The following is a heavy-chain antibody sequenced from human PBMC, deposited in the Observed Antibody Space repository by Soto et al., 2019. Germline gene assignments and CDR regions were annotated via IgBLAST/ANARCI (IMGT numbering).Heavy chain of an antibody. Sequence: QVQLQESGPGLVKPSGTLSLTCTVSGASISSTSSGDWWSWVRQPPGKGLEWIGEIYHSGSTNYNPSLKSLVTMSVDKSKNQFSLRLSSVTAADTAVYYCAKMVGATLVDYWGQGTLVTVSS. D-gene: IGHD1-26*01. J-gene: IGHJ4*02. V-gene: IGHV4-4*02. CDR3: AKMVGATLVDY. CDR1: GASISSTSSGDW. CDR2: IYHSGST.